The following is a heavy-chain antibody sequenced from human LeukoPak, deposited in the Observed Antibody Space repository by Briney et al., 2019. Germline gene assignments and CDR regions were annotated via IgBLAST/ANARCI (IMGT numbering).Heavy chain of an antibody. Sequence: ASVKVSCKASGYTFTSYAMNWVRQAPGQGLEWMGWINTNTGNPTYAQGFTGRFVFSLVTSVSTAYLQISSLKAEDTAVYYCARDLYYYDSSGFDYWGQGTLVTVSS. V-gene: IGHV7-4-1*02. CDR3: ARDLYYYDSSGFDY. CDR2: INTNTGNP. J-gene: IGHJ4*02. D-gene: IGHD3-22*01. CDR1: GYTFTSYA.